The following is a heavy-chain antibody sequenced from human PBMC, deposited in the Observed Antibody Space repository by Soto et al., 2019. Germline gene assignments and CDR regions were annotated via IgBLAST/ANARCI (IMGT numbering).Heavy chain of an antibody. J-gene: IGHJ4*02. CDR3: AKGPSYTLEWFPFDY. V-gene: IGHV3-23*01. D-gene: IGHD3-3*01. CDR1: GFTFSSYA. CDR2: ISGSGGST. Sequence: PGGSLRLSCAASGFTFSSYAMSWVRQAPEKGLEWVSAISGSGGSTYYADSVKGRFTISRDNSKNTLYLQMNSLRAEDTAVYYCAKGPSYTLEWFPFDYWGQGTLVTVSS.